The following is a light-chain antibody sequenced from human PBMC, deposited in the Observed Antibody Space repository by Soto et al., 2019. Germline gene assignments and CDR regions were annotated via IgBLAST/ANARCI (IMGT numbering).Light chain of an antibody. J-gene: IGLJ1*01. V-gene: IGLV2-8*01. Sequence: QSVLTQPPSASGSPGQSVTISCTGTSSDVGGYNFVSWYQQHPGKAPKLMIYGVSERPSGVSDRFSGSKSGTTASLTVSGLQAEDEADYYCSSYGGSNILVFXTGTKVTVL. CDR2: GVS. CDR1: SSDVGGYNF. CDR3: SSYGGSNILV.